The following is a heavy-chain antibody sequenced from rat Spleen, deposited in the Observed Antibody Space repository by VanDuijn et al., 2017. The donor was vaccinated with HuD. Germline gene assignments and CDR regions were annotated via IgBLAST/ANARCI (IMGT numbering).Heavy chain of an antibody. CDR2: IWNTGGT. V-gene: IGHV2-41*01. J-gene: IGHJ4*01. CDR3: ARAPNIGTTRLGVMDA. D-gene: IGHD1-5*01. Sequence: QVQLKESGPGLVQPSQTLSLTCTVAGFSLTSYNVHWVRQPPGKGLEWMGVIWNTGGTRYNSALKSRLSISKDTSKSQVFLKMNSLQTEDTATYYCARAPNIGTTRLGVMDAWSQGASVTVSS. CDR1: GFSLTSYN.